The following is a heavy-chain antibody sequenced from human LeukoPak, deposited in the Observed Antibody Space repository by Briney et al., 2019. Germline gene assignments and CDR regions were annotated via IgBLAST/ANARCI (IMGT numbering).Heavy chain of an antibody. V-gene: IGHV3-7*04. Sequence: GGSLRLSCAASGFTFSHFWMTWVRQAPGKGLEWVANIKQDGSKKSYVDSVKGRFTISRDNAKNSLYLQMNSLRAEDTAIYYCTRVGYIDEGIDYWGQGTLVTVSS. CDR1: GFTFSHFW. CDR2: IKQDGSKK. D-gene: IGHD5-24*01. CDR3: TRVGYIDEGIDY. J-gene: IGHJ4*02.